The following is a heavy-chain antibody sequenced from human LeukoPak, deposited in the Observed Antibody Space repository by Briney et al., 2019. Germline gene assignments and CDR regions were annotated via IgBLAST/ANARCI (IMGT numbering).Heavy chain of an antibody. V-gene: IGHV4-34*01. CDR2: INHSGST. D-gene: IGHD3-22*01. CDR3: ARAPDYDSSGYYSYCFDY. J-gene: IGHJ4*02. Sequence: SETLSLTCAVYGGSFSGYYWSWIRQPPGKGLERIGEINHSGSTNYNPSLKSRVTISVDTPKNQFSLKLSSVTAADTAVYYCARAPDYDSSGYYSYCFDYWGQGTLVTVSS. CDR1: GGSFSGYY.